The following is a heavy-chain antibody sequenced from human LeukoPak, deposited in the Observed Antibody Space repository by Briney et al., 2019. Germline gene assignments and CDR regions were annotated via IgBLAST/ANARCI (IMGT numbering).Heavy chain of an antibody. D-gene: IGHD1-26*01. J-gene: IGHJ6*03. CDR1: GYTFTSYG. CDR2: ISAYNGNT. CDR3: ARDWIHIVGATHCYMDV. V-gene: IGHV1-18*01. Sequence: ASVKVSCKASGYTFTSYGISWVRQAPGQGLEWMGWISAYNGNTNYAQKLQGRVTMTTDTSTSTAYMELRSLRPDDTAVYYCARDWIHIVGATHCYMDVWGKGTTVTVSS.